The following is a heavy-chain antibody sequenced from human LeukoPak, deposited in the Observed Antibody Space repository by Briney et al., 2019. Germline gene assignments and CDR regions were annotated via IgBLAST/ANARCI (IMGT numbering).Heavy chain of an antibody. CDR2: VYYRVTS. V-gene: IGHV4-39*07. Sequence: SETLSLTCTVSGASISSTTYYWGWIRQPPGKGLEWLATVYYRVTSYSNPSLRSRVSISLDASQNQLSLRVTSVTAADTAVYYCARGLRYYDSRDRFDFWGQGALVTVSS. J-gene: IGHJ4*02. D-gene: IGHD3-22*01. CDR1: GASISSTTYY. CDR3: ARGLRYYDSRDRFDF.